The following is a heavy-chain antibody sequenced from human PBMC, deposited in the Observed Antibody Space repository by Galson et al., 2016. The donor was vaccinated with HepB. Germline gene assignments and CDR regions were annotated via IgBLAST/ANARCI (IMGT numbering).Heavy chain of an antibody. Sequence: SLRLSCAASGFTFSSFAMHWVRQAPGKGLEWVAVISYDGSNKYYADSVKGRFTISRDNSKNTLYLQMNSLRIEDTAVYYCAKDHKWAERGDNLDFWGQGTTVTVSS. CDR3: AKDHKWAERGDNLDF. J-gene: IGHJ6*02. D-gene: IGHD1-1*01. CDR2: ISYDGSNK. CDR1: GFTFSSFA. V-gene: IGHV3-30-3*01.